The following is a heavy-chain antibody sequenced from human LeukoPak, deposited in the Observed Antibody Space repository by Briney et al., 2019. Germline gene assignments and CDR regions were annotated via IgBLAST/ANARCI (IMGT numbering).Heavy chain of an antibody. CDR1: GFTFNNYA. CDR3: GKKTGYSSGWYLES. D-gene: IGHD6-19*01. J-gene: IGHJ4*02. CDR2: ISGSVSGGST. V-gene: IGHV3-23*01. Sequence: GGSLRLSCAASGFTFNNYAMTWVRQAPGKGLEWVSTISGSVSGGSTYYADSVKGRFTISRDNSKNTLYLQMNSLRAEDAAVYYCGKKTGYSSGWYLESWGQGTLVTVSS.